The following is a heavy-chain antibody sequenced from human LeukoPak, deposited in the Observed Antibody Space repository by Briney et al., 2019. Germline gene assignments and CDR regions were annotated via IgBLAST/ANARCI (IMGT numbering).Heavy chain of an antibody. D-gene: IGHD3-3*01. J-gene: IGHJ4*02. CDR1: GFTFSSYG. CDR3: AKAGPILRFLEWLLDY. Sequence: PGRSLRLSCAASGFTFSSYGMHWVRQAPGKGLGWVAVISYDGSNKYYADSVKGRFTISRDNSKNTLYLQMNSLRAEDTAVYYCAKAGPILRFLEWLLDYWGQGTLVTVSS. V-gene: IGHV3-30*18. CDR2: ISYDGSNK.